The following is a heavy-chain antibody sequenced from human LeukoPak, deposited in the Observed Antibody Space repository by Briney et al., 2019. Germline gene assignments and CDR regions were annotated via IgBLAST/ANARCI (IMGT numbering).Heavy chain of an antibody. D-gene: IGHD1-1*01. Sequence: ASVKVSCKASGGTLSSYAISWVRQATGQGLEWMGWMNPNSGNTGYAQKFQGRVTMTRNTSISTAYMELSSLRSEDTAVYYCARGQAGTLDFDYWGRGTMVTVSS. CDR3: ARGQAGTLDFDY. V-gene: IGHV1-8*02. J-gene: IGHJ4*02. CDR2: MNPNSGNT. CDR1: GGTLSSYA.